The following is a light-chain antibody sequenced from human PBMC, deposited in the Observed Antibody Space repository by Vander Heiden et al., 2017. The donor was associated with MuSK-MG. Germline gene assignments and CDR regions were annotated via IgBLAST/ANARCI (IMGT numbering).Light chain of an antibody. CDR3: SSYTSSSTLV. CDR1: SSDVGGYNY. CDR2: DVS. J-gene: IGLJ2*01. Sequence: QPPLTNPASPLGSPGRSTTTSCTGTSSDVGGYNYVSWYQQHPGKAPKLMIYDVSNRPSGVSNRFSGSKSGNTASLTISGLQAEDEADYYCSSYTSSSTLVFGGGTKLTVL. V-gene: IGLV2-14*03.